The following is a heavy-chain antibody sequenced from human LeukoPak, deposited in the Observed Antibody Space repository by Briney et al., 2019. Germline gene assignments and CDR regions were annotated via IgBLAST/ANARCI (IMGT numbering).Heavy chain of an antibody. CDR3: ARGPVIGGHSSSSAWYFDP. Sequence: ASVKVSCKASGYTFTSYYMHWVRQAPGQGLEWMGIINPSGGSTGYAQKFQGRVTMTRDTSTSTVYMELSSLRSEDTAVYYCARGPVIGGHSSSSAWYFDPWGRGTLVTVSS. D-gene: IGHD6-6*01. CDR1: GYTFTSYY. CDR2: INPSGGST. V-gene: IGHV1-46*01. J-gene: IGHJ2*01.